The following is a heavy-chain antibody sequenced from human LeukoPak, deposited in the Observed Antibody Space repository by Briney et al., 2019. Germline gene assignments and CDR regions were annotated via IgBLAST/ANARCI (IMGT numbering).Heavy chain of an antibody. Sequence: GASVKVSCKASGYTFTSYDINWVRQATGQGLEWMGWMNPNSGNTGYAQKFQGRVTITRNTSISTAYMELSSLRSEDTAVYYCARDLLCGDYGEVAFDIWGQGTMVTVSS. J-gene: IGHJ3*02. CDR2: MNPNSGNT. D-gene: IGHD4-17*01. V-gene: IGHV1-8*03. CDR3: ARDLLCGDYGEVAFDI. CDR1: GYTFTSYD.